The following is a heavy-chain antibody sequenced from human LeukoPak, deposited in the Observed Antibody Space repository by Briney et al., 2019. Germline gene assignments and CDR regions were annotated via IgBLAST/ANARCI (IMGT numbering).Heavy chain of an antibody. V-gene: IGHV1-8*01. J-gene: IGHJ4*02. CDR1: GYTFTSFD. Sequence: ASVKVSCKASGYTFTSFDINWVRQATGQGPEWMGWMNPGSGNTGYAQRFRGRVTMTRDTSISTAYLELSSLTSEDTAVYHCASHTYYLSSGSFGHWGQGTLVTVSS. D-gene: IGHD3-10*01. CDR2: MNPGSGNT. CDR3: ASHTYYLSSGSFGH.